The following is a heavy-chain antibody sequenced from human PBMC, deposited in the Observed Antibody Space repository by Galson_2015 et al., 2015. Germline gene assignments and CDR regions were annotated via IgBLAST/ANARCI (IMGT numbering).Heavy chain of an antibody. V-gene: IGHV4-30-4*01. CDR2: IYYSGST. J-gene: IGHJ4*02. CDR1: GGSINSANYF. D-gene: IGHD3-16*01. Sequence: TLSLTCTVSGGSINSANYFWSWIRQPPGKGLECIGYIYYSGSTYYNPSLKSRVSISVDTPKNQFSLKLSSVTATDTAVYYCASRLGKAFDYWGQGILVTVSS. CDR3: ASRLGKAFDY.